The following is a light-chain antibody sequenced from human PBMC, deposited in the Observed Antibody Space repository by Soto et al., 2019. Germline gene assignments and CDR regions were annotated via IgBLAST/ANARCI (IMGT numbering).Light chain of an antibody. CDR2: DVT. CDR1: SSDVGGYHY. CDR3: SSYTDRKNLV. Sequence: QSALTQPRSVSGSPGQSVTLSCTGTSSDVGGYHYVSWYQHHPGKAPKVMIYDVTKRPSGVPDRFSGSKSGNTASLTVSALQAEDEADYYCSSYTDRKNLVFGTGTKVTVL. J-gene: IGLJ1*01. V-gene: IGLV2-11*01.